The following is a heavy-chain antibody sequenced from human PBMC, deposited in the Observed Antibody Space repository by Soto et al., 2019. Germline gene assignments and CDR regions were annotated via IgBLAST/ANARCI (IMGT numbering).Heavy chain of an antibody. CDR1: GYVFAGYW. CDR3: AREGGAAATPNWCGP. CDR2: IYPGDSQT. V-gene: IGHV5-51*01. D-gene: IGHD1-26*01. Sequence: PGESLKISCKGSGYVFAGYWIGWVRQMPGRGLEWVGVIYPGDSQTRYSPSFQGQVTISADKSVRTVYLQWSSLQASDTAIYYCAREGGAAATPNWCGPWGPGTLVTVSS. J-gene: IGHJ5*02.